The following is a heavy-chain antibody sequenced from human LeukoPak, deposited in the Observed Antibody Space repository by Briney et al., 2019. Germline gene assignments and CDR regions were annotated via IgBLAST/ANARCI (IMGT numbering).Heavy chain of an antibody. J-gene: IGHJ5*02. CDR1: GGSISSYN. CDR3: ARQYYYDSSGYYYGAINWFDP. V-gene: IGHV4-4*07. Sequence: SETLSFTCTVAGGSISSYNWSWLRQPAGKGLEWIGRIYTSGSTNYNPSLKSRVTMSVDTSKNQFSLKLSSVTAADTAVYYCARQYYYDSSGYYYGAINWFDPWGQGTLVTVSS. CDR2: IYTSGST. D-gene: IGHD3-22*01.